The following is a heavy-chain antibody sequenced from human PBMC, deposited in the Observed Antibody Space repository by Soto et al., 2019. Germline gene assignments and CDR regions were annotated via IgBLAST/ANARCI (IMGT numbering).Heavy chain of an antibody. D-gene: IGHD6-19*01. J-gene: IGHJ3*02. V-gene: IGHV3-23*01. CDR3: AKDRGVGGWYISAFDI. CDR1: GFTFSSYA. CDR2: ISGSGGST. Sequence: GGSLRLSCAASGFTFSSYAMSWVRQAPGKGLEWVSAISGSGGSTYYADSVKGRFTISRDNSKNTLYLQMNSLRAEDTAVYYCAKDRGVGGWYISAFDIWGQGTMVPVS.